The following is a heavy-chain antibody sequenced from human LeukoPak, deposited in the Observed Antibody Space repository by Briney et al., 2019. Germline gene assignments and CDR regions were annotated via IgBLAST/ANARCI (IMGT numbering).Heavy chain of an antibody. CDR1: GGSISSYY. V-gene: IGHV4-59*08. J-gene: IGHJ4*02. CDR2: IYYSGST. Sequence: ASETLSLTCTVSGGSISSYYWSWIRQPPGKGLEWLGYIYYSGSTNYNPSLESRVTISVDTSKNQFSLKLSSVTAADTAVYYCARHSSLGHFDFWGQGTLVTVSS. CDR3: ARHSSLGHFDF.